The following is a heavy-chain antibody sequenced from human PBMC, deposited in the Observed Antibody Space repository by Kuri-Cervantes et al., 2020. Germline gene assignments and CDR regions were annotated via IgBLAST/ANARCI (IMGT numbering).Heavy chain of an antibody. J-gene: IGHJ4*02. Sequence: GESLKISCAASGFTFSSYWMSWVRQAPGKGLEWVSAISGSGGSTYYADSVKGRFTISRDNSKNTLYLQMNGLRAEDTAVYYCAKDYGSGSYLSDYWGQGTLVTVSS. V-gene: IGHV3-23*01. D-gene: IGHD3-10*01. CDR3: AKDYGSGSYLSDY. CDR2: ISGSGGST. CDR1: GFTFSSYW.